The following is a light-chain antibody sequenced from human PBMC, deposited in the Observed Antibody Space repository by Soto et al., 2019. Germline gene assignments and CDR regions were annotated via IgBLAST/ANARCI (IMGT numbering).Light chain of an antibody. CDR2: QAS. CDR3: QQYNRYWT. CDR1: QSISSW. V-gene: IGKV1-5*03. Sequence: PSTRPGSVADRVIITFRAGQSISSWLACYQQKPGKDPKRLIYQASTLESGVPLRFSGSGSGTEFTLTISSLQPYEFATYLCQQYNRYWTFGQGTKVDI. J-gene: IGKJ1*01.